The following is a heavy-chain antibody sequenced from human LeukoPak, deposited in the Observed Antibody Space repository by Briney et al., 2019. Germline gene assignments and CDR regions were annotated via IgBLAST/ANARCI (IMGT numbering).Heavy chain of an antibody. CDR1: GFTFSSYE. V-gene: IGHV3-48*03. D-gene: IGHD6-13*01. Sequence: PGGSLRLSCAASGFTFSSYEMNWVRKAPGKGLEGFYYISSSGSTLYYADSVKGRFTISRGNAKNSLYLQMNSLRAEDTAVYYCAREQPGAYSSSWYGETPGTLDYWGQGTLVTVSS. CDR3: AREQPGAYSSSWYGETPGTLDY. CDR2: ISSSGSTL. J-gene: IGHJ4*02.